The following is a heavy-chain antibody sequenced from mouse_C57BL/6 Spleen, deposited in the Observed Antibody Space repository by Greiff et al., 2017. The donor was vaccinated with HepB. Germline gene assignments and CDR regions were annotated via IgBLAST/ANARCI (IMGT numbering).Heavy chain of an antibody. CDR2: IWSDGST. V-gene: IGHV2-6-1*01. Sequence: VKLMESGPGLVAPSQSLSITCTASGFSLTSYGVHWVRQPPGKGLEWLVVIWSDGSTTYNSALKSRLSISKDNSKSQVFLKMNSLQTDDTAMYYCARHRGSYGYFDVWGTGTTVTVSS. D-gene: IGHD1-1*01. J-gene: IGHJ1*03. CDR3: ARHRGSYGYFDV. CDR1: GFSLTSYG.